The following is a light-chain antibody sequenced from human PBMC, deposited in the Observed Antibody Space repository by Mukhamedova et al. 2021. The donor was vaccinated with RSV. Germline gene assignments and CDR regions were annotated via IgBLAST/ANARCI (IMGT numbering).Light chain of an antibody. Sequence: WYQRRVHGKAPNLLISETSSLQSGVPSRFSGSGSATDFSLTISSLQPEDSATYYCQESYSSSWTFGQGTKVEI. CDR3: QESYSSSWT. CDR2: ETS. V-gene: IGKV1-39*01. J-gene: IGKJ1*01.